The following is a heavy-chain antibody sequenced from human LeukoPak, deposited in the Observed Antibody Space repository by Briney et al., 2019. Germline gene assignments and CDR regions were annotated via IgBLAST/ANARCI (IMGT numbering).Heavy chain of an antibody. V-gene: IGHV1-2*02. CDR1: GYTFTGYH. D-gene: IGHD3-3*01. CDR2: FNANSGAT. Sequence: ASVKVSCKTSGYTFTGYHVHWVRRAPGQGLEWMGWFNANSGATKYAQKFQGRVTMTRDTSIGTDFMELTSLISDDTAIYYCARDPYDGNYFFDYWGQGTLVTVAS. CDR3: ARDPYDGNYFFDY. J-gene: IGHJ4*02.